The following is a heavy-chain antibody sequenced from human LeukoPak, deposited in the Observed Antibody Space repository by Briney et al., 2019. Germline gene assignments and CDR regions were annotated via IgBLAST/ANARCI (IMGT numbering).Heavy chain of an antibody. D-gene: IGHD2-2*01. J-gene: IGHJ4*02. CDR3: SGRSRFSSLY. Sequence: GGSLRLSCEASGFTFNIHWMNWVRQAPGKGLEWLANIRPDGSEKVYVDSVRGRFTISRDNTKNSVYLQINNLRSEDSAVYYCSGRSRFSSLYWGQGIRVTVSS. CDR1: GFTFNIHW. V-gene: IGHV3-7*01. CDR2: IRPDGSEK.